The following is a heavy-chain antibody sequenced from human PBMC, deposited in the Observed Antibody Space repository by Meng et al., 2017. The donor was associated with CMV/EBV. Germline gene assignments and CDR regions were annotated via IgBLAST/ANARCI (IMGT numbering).Heavy chain of an antibody. V-gene: IGHV3-7*01. D-gene: IGHD5-24*01. J-gene: IGHJ4*02. Sequence: GESLKISCAASGFTFSSYWMSWVRQAPGKGLEWVANIKQDGSEKYYVDSVKGRFTISRDNAKNSLYLQMNSLRAEDTAVYYCVTRPAEPENAPPEMAYPYYWGQGTLVTVSS. CDR3: VTRPAEPENAPPEMAYPYY. CDR1: GFTFSSYW. CDR2: IKQDGSEK.